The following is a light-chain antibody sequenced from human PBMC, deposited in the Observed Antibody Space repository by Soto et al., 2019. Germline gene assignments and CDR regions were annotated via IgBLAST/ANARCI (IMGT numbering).Light chain of an antibody. J-gene: IGKJ4*01. CDR3: QQYYNYPYT. Sequence: IRMTQSPSSFSTSIGDRVTITCRASQGVSTYLAWYQQKPGKAPNLLIYGASTLQSGVPSRFSGSGSGTDFTLTISCLQSEDLATYYCQQYYNYPYTFGGGTTVEIK. V-gene: IGKV1-8*01. CDR2: GAS. CDR1: QGVSTY.